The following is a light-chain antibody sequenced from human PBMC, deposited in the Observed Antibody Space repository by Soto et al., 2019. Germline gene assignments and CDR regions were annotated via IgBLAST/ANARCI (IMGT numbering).Light chain of an antibody. CDR2: EVT. CDR1: SSDVGAYNY. Sequence: QSALTQHASVSGSPGQSSTISCTGTSSDVGAYNYVSWYQHHPGKVPKLLIYEVTNRPSGVSDRFSGSKSGNTASLTISGLQAEDEADYYCSSKRDSSTLFVFGTGTKVTVL. J-gene: IGLJ1*01. CDR3: SSKRDSSTLFV. V-gene: IGLV2-14*01.